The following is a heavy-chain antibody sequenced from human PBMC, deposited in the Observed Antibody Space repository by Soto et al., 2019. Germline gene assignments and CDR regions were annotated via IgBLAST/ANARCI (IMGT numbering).Heavy chain of an antibody. CDR3: ARVPRPQNYYGMDV. CDR2: IYYSGST. V-gene: IGHV4-59*01. Sequence: SETLSLTCTVSGGSISSYYWSWIRQPPGKGLEWIGYIYYSGSTNYNPSLKSRVTISVDTSKNQFSLKLSSVTAADTAVYYCARVPRPQNYYGMDVWGQGTTVTVYS. CDR1: GGSISSYY. J-gene: IGHJ6*02.